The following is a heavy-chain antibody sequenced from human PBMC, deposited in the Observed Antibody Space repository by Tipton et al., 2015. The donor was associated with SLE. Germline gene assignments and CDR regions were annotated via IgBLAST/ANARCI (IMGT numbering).Heavy chain of an antibody. CDR2: ISSDSGSI. D-gene: IGHD1/OR15-1a*01. J-gene: IGHJ3*01. Sequence: SLRLSCAASGFTFSTYRMNWVRQAPGKGLEWVSCISSDSGSIYYADSVKGRFTISRDNAKNSLYLQMNSLKTEDAAVYYCAKQYVDVWGQGTKVTVSS. CDR3: AKQYVDV. V-gene: IGHV3-21*04. CDR1: GFTFSTYR.